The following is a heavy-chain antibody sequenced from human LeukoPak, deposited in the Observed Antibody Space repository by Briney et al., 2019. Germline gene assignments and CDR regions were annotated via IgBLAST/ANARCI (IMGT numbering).Heavy chain of an antibody. CDR2: ISYDGSNK. Sequence: PGRSLRLSCAASGFTFSSYAMHWVRQAPGKGLEWVAVISYDGSNKYYADSVKGRFPISRDNSKNTLYLQMNSLRAEDTAVYYCARSPGCSGGSCSGYDAFDIWGQGTMVTVSS. V-gene: IGHV3-30*04. CDR1: GFTFSSYA. D-gene: IGHD2-15*01. J-gene: IGHJ3*02. CDR3: ARSPGCSGGSCSGYDAFDI.